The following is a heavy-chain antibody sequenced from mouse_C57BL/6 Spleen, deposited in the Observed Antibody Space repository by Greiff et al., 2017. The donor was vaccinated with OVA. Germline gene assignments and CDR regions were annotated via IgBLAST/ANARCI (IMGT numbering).Heavy chain of an antibody. J-gene: IGHJ2*01. CDR2: IYPGSGNT. V-gene: IGHV1-66*01. Sequence: QVQLQQSGPELVKPGASVKISCKASGYSFTSYSIHWVKQRPGQGLEWLGWIYPGSGNTKYNAKFKGKATLTADTSSSTAYMQLSSLTSEDSAVYYCARSSGRSLDYWGQGTTLTVSS. CDR3: ARSSGRSLDY. D-gene: IGHD1-1*01. CDR1: GYSFTSYS.